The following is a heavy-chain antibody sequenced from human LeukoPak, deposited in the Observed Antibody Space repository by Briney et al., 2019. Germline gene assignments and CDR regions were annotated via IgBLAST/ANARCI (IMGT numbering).Heavy chain of an antibody. V-gene: IGHV1-24*01. CDR1: GYTLTELS. D-gene: IGHD6-19*01. CDR3: ATGPAVAGYFDY. CDR2: FDPEDGET. Sequence: ASVKVSCTVSGYTLTELSMHWVRQAPGKGLEWMGGFDPEDGETIYAQKFQGRVTMTEDTSTDTAYMELSSLRSEDTAVYYCATGPAVAGYFDYWGQGTLVTVSS. J-gene: IGHJ4*02.